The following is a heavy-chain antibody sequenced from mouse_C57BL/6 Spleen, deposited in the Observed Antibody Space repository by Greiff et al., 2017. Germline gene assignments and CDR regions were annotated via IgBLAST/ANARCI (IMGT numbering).Heavy chain of an antibody. CDR3: ARSTTVVAYYFDY. Sequence: VKLMESGAELVRPGTSVKVSCKASGYAFTNYLIEWVKQRPGQGLEWIGVLNPGSGGTNYNEKFKGKATLTADKSSSTAYMQLSSLTSEDSAVYFCARSTTVVAYYFDYWGQGTTLTVSS. J-gene: IGHJ2*01. V-gene: IGHV1-54*01. D-gene: IGHD1-1*01. CDR1: GYAFTNYL. CDR2: LNPGSGGT.